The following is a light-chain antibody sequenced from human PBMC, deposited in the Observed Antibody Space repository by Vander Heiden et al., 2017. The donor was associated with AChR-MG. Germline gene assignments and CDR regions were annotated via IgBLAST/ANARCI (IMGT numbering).Light chain of an antibody. Sequence: QSVLTQPPSASGTPGQRVTISCSGSSSNIRSNIVNRYKQLAGTAPKLLIYSNNQRHSGVPDRFSGSMSGTSASLAISGLQSEDEADYYCAAWDDSLNGAVFGGGTQLTGL. CDR3: AAWDDSLNGAV. CDR1: SSNIRSNI. J-gene: IGLJ7*01. V-gene: IGLV1-44*01. CDR2: SNN.